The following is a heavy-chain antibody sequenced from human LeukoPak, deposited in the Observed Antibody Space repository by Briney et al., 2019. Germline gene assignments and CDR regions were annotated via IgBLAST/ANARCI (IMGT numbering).Heavy chain of an antibody. V-gene: IGHV1-3*01. CDR1: GYTFTSYA. J-gene: IGHJ4*02. D-gene: IGHD6-13*01. Sequence: ASVKVSCKASGYTFTSYAMHWVRQAPGQRLEWMGWINAGNGNTKYSQKFQGRVTITRDTSASTAYMELSSLRSEDTAVYYCARDAAARGPFDYWGQGTLVTVSS. CDR2: INAGNGNT. CDR3: ARDAAARGPFDY.